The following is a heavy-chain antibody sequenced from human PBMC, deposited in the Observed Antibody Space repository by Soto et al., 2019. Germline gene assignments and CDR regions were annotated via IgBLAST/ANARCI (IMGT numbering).Heavy chain of an antibody. CDR3: ARNLRYFDWLTPDHNWFDP. J-gene: IGHJ5*02. CDR1: GGSFSGYY. CDR2: INHSGST. V-gene: IGHV4-34*01. D-gene: IGHD3-9*01. Sequence: QVQLQQWGAGLLKPSETLSLTCAVYGGSFSGYYWSWIRQPPGKGLEWIGEINHSGSTNYNPSLKSRVTISVDTSKNQFSLKLSSVTAADTAVYYCARNLRYFDWLTPDHNWFDPWGQGTLVTVSS.